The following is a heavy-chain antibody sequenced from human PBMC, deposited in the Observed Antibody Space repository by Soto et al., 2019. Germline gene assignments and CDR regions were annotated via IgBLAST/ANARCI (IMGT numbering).Heavy chain of an antibody. J-gene: IGHJ4*02. CDR2: ISGSGGST. CDR1: GFTFSSYA. V-gene: IGHV3-23*01. D-gene: IGHD2-15*01. Sequence: GGSLRLSCAASGFTFSSYAMSWVRQAPGKGLEWVSAISGSGGSTYYADSVKGRFTISRDNSKNTLYLQMNSLRAEDTAVYYCAIALPRYCSGGSCYSIGFYFDYWGQGTLVTVSS. CDR3: AIALPRYCSGGSCYSIGFYFDY.